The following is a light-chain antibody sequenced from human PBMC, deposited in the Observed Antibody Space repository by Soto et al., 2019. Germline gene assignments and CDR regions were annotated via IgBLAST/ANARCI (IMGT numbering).Light chain of an antibody. Sequence: EIVMTQSPATLSVSPGERATLSCRASQSVGRNLAWYQQKPGQAPRLLIYGASTRATGIPARFSGSGSGTEFTLTICSLQSEDFAMYYCQQYNHWPPLTFGGGTKVEIK. CDR1: QSVGRN. CDR2: GAS. V-gene: IGKV3-15*01. CDR3: QQYNHWPPLT. J-gene: IGKJ4*01.